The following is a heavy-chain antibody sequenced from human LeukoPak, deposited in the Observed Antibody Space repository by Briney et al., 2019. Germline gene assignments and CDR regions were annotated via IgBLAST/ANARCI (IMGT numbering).Heavy chain of an antibody. CDR1: GFTFSSYG. D-gene: IGHD3-9*01. CDR3: ARVTYFDWLLNWFDP. J-gene: IGHJ5*02. CDR2: ISYDGSNK. V-gene: IGHV3-30*03. Sequence: PGGSLRLSCAASGFTFSSYGMHWVRQAPGKGLEWVAVISYDGSNKYYADSVKGRFTISRDNSKNTLYLQMNSLRAEDTAVYYCARVTYFDWLLNWFDPWGQGTLVTVSS.